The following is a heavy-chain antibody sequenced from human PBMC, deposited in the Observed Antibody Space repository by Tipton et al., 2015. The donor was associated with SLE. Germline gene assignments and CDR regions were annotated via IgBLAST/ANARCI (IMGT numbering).Heavy chain of an antibody. CDR2: ISTSGNTV. D-gene: IGHD2-21*02. CDR1: EFTFSSYE. V-gene: IGHV3-48*03. CDR3: AKDPRGDAALDS. Sequence: SLRLSCIASEFTFSSYEFHWVRQAPGRGLEWVSYISTSGNTVYYADSVKGRFTISRDNSKNSLYLQMNSLRTDDTGFYYCAKDPRGDAALDSWGQGTLVTVSS. J-gene: IGHJ5*01.